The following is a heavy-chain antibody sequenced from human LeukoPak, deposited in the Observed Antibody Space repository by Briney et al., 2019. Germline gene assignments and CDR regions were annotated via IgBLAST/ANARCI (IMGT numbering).Heavy chain of an antibody. D-gene: IGHD5-18*01. J-gene: IGHJ4*02. CDR1: GGSFEHYF. CDR2: VYYTGTT. Sequence: PSETLSLTCTVSGGSFEHYFWSWIRQPPGKGLEFLGYVYYTGTTDYSPSLKSRLTISADTVRNQFSLNLRSVTAADTAVYFCASHRRSHGAEYWGQGTLVTVSS. V-gene: IGHV4-59*08. CDR3: ASHRRSHGAEY.